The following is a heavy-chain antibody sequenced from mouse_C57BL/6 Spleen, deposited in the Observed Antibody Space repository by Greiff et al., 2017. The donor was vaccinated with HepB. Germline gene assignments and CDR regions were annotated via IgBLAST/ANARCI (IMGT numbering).Heavy chain of an antibody. CDR3: ARASYDYGYWYFDV. CDR2: IWTGGGT. J-gene: IGHJ1*03. D-gene: IGHD2-4*01. Sequence: VQLKESGPGLVAPSQSLSITCTVSGFSLTSYAISWVRQPPGKGLEWLGVIWTGGGTNYNSALKSRLSISKDNSKSQVFLKMNSLQTDDTARYYCARASYDYGYWYFDVWGTGTTVTVSS. V-gene: IGHV2-9-1*01. CDR1: GFSLTSYA.